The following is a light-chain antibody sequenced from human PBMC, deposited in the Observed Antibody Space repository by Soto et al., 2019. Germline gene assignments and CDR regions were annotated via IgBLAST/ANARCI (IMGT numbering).Light chain of an antibody. CDR1: QGIRND. Sequence: DIQMTQFPSSLSASVGDRVTITCRASQGIRNDLAWYQQKPGKAPKRLIYAASSLQSGVPSSFSGSGSGTEFTLAISSLQPEDFATFYCLQHSTYPLTFVQGTKVEIK. V-gene: IGKV1-17*01. CDR2: AAS. J-gene: IGKJ1*01. CDR3: LQHSTYPLT.